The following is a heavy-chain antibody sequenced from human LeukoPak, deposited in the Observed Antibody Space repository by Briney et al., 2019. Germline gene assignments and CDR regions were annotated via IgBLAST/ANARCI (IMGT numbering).Heavy chain of an antibody. CDR3: TSQAYCGGDCYPGSYYYMDV. V-gene: IGHV3-73*01. CDR1: GFTFSGSA. Sequence: GGSLRLSCAASGFTFSGSAMHWVRQASGKGLEWVGRIRSKANSYATAYAASVKGRFTISRDDSKNTAYLQMNSLKTEDTAVYYCTSQAYCGGDCYPGSYYYMDVWGQGTLVTVSS. J-gene: IGHJ6*03. CDR2: IRSKANSYAT. D-gene: IGHD2-21*01.